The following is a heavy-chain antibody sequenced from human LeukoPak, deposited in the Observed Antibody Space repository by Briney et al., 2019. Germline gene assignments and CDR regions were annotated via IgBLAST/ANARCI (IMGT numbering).Heavy chain of an antibody. V-gene: IGHV3-43*02. D-gene: IGHD6-13*01. J-gene: IGHJ4*02. Sequence: GGSLRLSCAASGFTFDDYAMHWVRQAPGKGLEWVSLISGDGGSTYYADSAKGRFTISRDNSKNSLYLQMNSLRTEDTALYYCARKHLESSSWYLPFDYWGQGTLVTVSS. CDR3: ARKHLESSSWYLPFDY. CDR2: ISGDGGST. CDR1: GFTFDDYA.